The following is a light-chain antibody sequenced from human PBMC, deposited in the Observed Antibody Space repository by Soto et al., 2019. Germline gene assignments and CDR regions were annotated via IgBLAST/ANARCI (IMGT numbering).Light chain of an antibody. CDR2: DAS. CDR1: LSVSSL. Sequence: EIVLTQSPATLSLSPGERATLSCRASLSVSSLLAWYQQKSGQPPRLLISDASNRATGVPARFSGSGSGTDFTLIISSLEPEDFAGYYCQQRSNWPLSFGGGTKVEI. J-gene: IGKJ4*01. CDR3: QQRSNWPLS. V-gene: IGKV3-11*01.